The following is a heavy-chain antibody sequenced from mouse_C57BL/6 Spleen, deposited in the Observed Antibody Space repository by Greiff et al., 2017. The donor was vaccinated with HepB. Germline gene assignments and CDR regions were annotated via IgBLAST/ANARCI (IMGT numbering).Heavy chain of an antibody. CDR2: IYPGDGDT. V-gene: IGHV1-82*01. D-gene: IGHD1-3*01. Sequence: QVQLKESGPELVKPGASVKISCTASGYAFSSSWMNWVKQRPGKGLEWIGRIYPGDGDTNYNGKFKGKATLTADKSSSTAYMQLSSLTSEDSAVYFCARGGDYGSSAWLAYWGQGTLVTVSA. CDR1: GYAFSSSW. J-gene: IGHJ3*01. CDR3: ARGGDYGSSAWLAY.